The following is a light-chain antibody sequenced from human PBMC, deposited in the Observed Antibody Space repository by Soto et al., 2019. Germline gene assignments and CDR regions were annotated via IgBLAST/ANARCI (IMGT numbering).Light chain of an antibody. CDR3: QQGHNWPLT. V-gene: IGKV3-15*01. CDR1: QSISSE. Sequence: EIVRTQSPATLSVSPGERATLSCRASQSISSELAWYQQKPGQPPRLLIYSASTRATGVPARFTGSGSGSEFALTSSGLQSEDFAVYYWQQGHNWPLTFGQGTRREI. CDR2: SAS. J-gene: IGKJ2*01.